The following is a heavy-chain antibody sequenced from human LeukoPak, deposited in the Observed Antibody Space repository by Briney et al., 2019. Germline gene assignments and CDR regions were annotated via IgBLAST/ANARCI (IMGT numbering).Heavy chain of an antibody. D-gene: IGHD3-10*01. J-gene: IGHJ4*02. V-gene: IGHV3-23*01. CDR1: GFTFSSYS. CDR2: ISGSGGST. CDR3: AKDINDYFGY. Sequence: PGGSLRLSCAASGFTFSSYSMNWVRQAPGKGLEWVSAISGSGGSTYYADSVKGRFTISRDNSKNTLYLQMNSLRAEDTAVYYCAKDINDYFGYWGQGTLVTVSS.